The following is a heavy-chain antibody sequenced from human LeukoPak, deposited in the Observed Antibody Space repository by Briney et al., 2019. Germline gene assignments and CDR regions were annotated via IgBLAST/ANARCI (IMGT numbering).Heavy chain of an antibody. J-gene: IGHJ4*02. V-gene: IGHV3-64*01. D-gene: IGHD3-3*01. CDR2: ISSNGGST. CDR3: ARAAAMYYDFWSGYPFDY. CDR1: GFTFPSYA. Sequence: AGGSLRLSCAASGFTFPSYAMHWVRQAPGKGLEYVSAISSNGGSTYYANSVKGRFTISRDNSKNTLYLQMGSLRAEDMAVYYCARAAAMYYDFWSGYPFDYWGQGTLVTVSS.